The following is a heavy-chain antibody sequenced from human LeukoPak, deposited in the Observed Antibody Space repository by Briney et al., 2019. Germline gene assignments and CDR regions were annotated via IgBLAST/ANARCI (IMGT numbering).Heavy chain of an antibody. CDR3: VRGAGPGTPFD. Sequence: VGSLRLSCAASGFTFSLSWMHWVRQAPGKGLEWVSSINYDARSRTYADSVKGRLTISRDNAENTLFLQMNSLRVEDSAIYSCVRGAGPGTPFDWGQGILGTVSS. CDR2: INYDARSR. V-gene: IGHV3-74*01. J-gene: IGHJ1*01. D-gene: IGHD1-1*01. CDR1: GFTFSLSW.